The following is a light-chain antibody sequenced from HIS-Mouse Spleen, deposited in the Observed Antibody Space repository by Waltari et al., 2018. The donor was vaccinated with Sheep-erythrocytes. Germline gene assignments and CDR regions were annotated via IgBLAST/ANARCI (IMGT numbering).Light chain of an antibody. J-gene: IGKJ2*01. CDR2: KAS. Sequence: DIQMTQSPSTLSASVGDRVTITCRASQSISSWLSWYQQKPGKAPKLLIYKASSLESGVPSRFSGSGSGTEFTLTISSLQPDDFATYYCQQYNSYPYTFGQGTKLEIK. CDR1: QSISSW. V-gene: IGKV1-5*03. CDR3: QQYNSYPYT.